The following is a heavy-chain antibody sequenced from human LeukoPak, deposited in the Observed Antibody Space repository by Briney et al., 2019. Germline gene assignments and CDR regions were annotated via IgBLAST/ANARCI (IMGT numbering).Heavy chain of an antibody. CDR2: INPSSGGT. J-gene: IGHJ3*02. CDR1: GYTFTAYF. CDR3: ARDGVYSTDFDVFDI. D-gene: IGHD6-13*01. Sequence: ASVKVSCKASGYTFTAYFMHWVRQAPGQGPEWMGWINPSSGGTKFAQRFQGRVTMTRDTSISTAYLELSSLTSDDTAVYYCARDGVYSTDFDVFDIWGQGTMVTVSS. V-gene: IGHV1-2*02.